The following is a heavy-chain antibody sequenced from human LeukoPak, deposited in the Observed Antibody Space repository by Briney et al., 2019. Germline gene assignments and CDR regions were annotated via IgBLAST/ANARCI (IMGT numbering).Heavy chain of an antibody. CDR2: IFYSGST. Sequence: SETLSLTCAVYGGSFSGYYWSWIRQPPEKGLEWIGYIFYSGSTNYNPSLKSRVTISVDTSKNQFSLKLSSVTAADTAVYYCARGGIMFDPWGQGTLVTVSS. CDR3: ARGGIMFDP. J-gene: IGHJ5*02. CDR1: GGSFSGYY. D-gene: IGHD1-26*01. V-gene: IGHV4-59*01.